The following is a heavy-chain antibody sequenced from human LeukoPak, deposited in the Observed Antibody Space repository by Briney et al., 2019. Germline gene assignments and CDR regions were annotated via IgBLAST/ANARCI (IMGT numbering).Heavy chain of an antibody. Sequence: SETLSLTCTVSNDSIKDYYWNWIRQPPGKGLEWIGFVSNSGSTNYNPSLKSRVTISVDTSKNQFSLKLSSVTAADTAVYYCARGCSGGSCYSDFDYWGQGTLVTVSS. V-gene: IGHV4-59*08. J-gene: IGHJ4*02. D-gene: IGHD2-15*01. CDR1: NDSIKDYY. CDR3: ARGCSGGSCYSDFDY. CDR2: VSNSGST.